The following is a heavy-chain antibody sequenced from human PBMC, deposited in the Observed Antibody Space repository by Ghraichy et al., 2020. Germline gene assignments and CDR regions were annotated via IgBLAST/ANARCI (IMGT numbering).Heavy chain of an antibody. D-gene: IGHD2/OR15-2a*01. CDR1: GFTFSSYW. CDR3: ARVKSAWYGMDV. CDR2: IKQDGSEK. Sequence: ESLNISCAASGFTFSSYWMSWVRQAPGKGLEWVANIKQDGSEKYYVDSVKGRFTISRDNAKNSLYLQMNSLRAEDTAVYYCARVKSAWYGMDVWGRGTTVTVSS. V-gene: IGHV3-7*03. J-gene: IGHJ6*02.